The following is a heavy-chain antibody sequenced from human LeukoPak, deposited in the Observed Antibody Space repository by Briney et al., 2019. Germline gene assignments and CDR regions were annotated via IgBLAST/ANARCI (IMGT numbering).Heavy chain of an antibody. D-gene: IGHD3-16*01. CDR2: ISSDGSST. J-gene: IGHJ4*02. V-gene: IGHV3-74*01. Sequence: GGSLRLSCAASGFTFSSYWMHWVRQAPGRGLVWVSRISSDGSSTIYADSVKGRFTISRDNAKNTLYLHMNSLRAEDTAVYYCARDWGGYGPTSHDYWGQGTLVTVSS. CDR3: ARDWGGYGPTSHDY. CDR1: GFTFSSYW.